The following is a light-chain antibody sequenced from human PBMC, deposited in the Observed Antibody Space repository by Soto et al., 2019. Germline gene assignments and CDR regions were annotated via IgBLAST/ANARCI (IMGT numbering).Light chain of an antibody. Sequence: QSVLTQPPSVSGAPGQRVTISCTGSSSNIGAGYDVHWYQQLPGTAPKLLIYGNSNRPSGVPDRFSGSKSGTSASLDITGLQAEDEADYYCQSYDISRSGYVVFGGGTKLTVL. V-gene: IGLV1-40*01. CDR2: GNS. CDR1: SSNIGAGYD. J-gene: IGLJ2*01. CDR3: QSYDISRSGYVV.